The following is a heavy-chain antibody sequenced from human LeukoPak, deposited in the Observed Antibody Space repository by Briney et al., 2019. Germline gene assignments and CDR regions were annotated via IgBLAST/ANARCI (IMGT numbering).Heavy chain of an antibody. CDR3: ARRRPHYYDSSGYYY. Sequence: SETLSLTCAVYGGSFSGYYWSWIRQPPGKGLEWIGEINHSGSTNYNPSLKGRVTISVDTSKNQFSLKLSSVTAADTAVYYCARRRPHYYDSSGYYYWGQGTLVTVSS. CDR1: GGSFSGYY. J-gene: IGHJ4*02. V-gene: IGHV4-34*01. D-gene: IGHD3-22*01. CDR2: INHSGST.